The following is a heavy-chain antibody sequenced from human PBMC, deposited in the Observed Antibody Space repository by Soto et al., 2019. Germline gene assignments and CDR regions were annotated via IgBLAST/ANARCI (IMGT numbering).Heavy chain of an antibody. Sequence: EVQLVESGGGLVQPGGSLRLSCAASGFTFSSYWMHWVRQAPGKGLVWVSRLNSDGGEISYADSVKGRFTISRDNAKNTRYLEMNSLRADDTAVYFCASLGVNGGYRTDYWGQGTLVTVSS. CDR2: LNSDGGEI. D-gene: IGHD3-22*01. J-gene: IGHJ4*02. CDR3: ASLGVNGGYRTDY. V-gene: IGHV3-74*01. CDR1: GFTFSSYW.